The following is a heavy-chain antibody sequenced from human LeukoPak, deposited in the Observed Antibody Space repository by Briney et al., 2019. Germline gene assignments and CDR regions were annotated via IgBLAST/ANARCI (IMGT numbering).Heavy chain of an antibody. CDR1: GFTFSSNG. Sequence: GGSLRLSCAASGFTFSSNGMHWVRQAPGKGLEWVAFIRYDGSNKYYADSVKGRFTISRDNSKNTLYLQMNSLRAEDTAVYYCAKGAAAGTESDYWGQGTLVTVSS. D-gene: IGHD6-13*01. J-gene: IGHJ4*02. CDR3: AKGAAAGTESDY. CDR2: IRYDGSNK. V-gene: IGHV3-30*02.